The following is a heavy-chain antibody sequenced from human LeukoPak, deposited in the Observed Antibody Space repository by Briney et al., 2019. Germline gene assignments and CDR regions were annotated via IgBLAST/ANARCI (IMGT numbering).Heavy chain of an antibody. D-gene: IGHD3-10*01. Sequence: PGGSLRLSCAASGFTFSSYSMNWVRQAPGKGLEWVSSISSSSYIYYADSVKGRFTISRDNAKNSLYLQMNSLRAEDTAVYYCARVFSGSYYFDYWGQGTLVTVSS. J-gene: IGHJ4*02. V-gene: IGHV3-21*01. CDR3: ARVFSGSYYFDY. CDR2: ISSSSYI. CDR1: GFTFSSYS.